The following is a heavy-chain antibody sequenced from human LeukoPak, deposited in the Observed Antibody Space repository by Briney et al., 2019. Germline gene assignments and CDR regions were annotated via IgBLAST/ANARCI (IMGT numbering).Heavy chain of an antibody. CDR3: ARLGGSDDYVYFDY. V-gene: IGHV5-51*01. D-gene: IGHD4/OR15-4a*01. CDR1: GYTFTNYW. Sequence: GESLKISCKGFGYTFTNYWIGWVRQVPGEGLEWMGIVYPGDSDTRYSPSFQGQVTISADKSFSTAYLQWSSLKASDTAMYYCARLGGSDDYVYFDYWGQGTLVTVSS. J-gene: IGHJ4*02. CDR2: VYPGDSDT.